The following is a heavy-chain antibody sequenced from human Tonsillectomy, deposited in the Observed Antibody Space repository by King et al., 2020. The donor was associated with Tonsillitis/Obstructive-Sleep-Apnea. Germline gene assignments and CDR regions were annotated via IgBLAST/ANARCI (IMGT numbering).Heavy chain of an antibody. CDR1: GFTFNSYA. V-gene: IGHV3-30*04. J-gene: IGHJ4*02. CDR3: ARDLQPSYYFDY. CDR2: ISNDGSNK. Sequence: VQLVESGGGVVPPGRSLRLSCAASGFTFNSYAMNWVRQAPGKGLEWVAVISNDGSNKYYADSVKGRFTISRDNSKNTLYLQMNSLRAEDTAVYYCARDLQPSYYFDYWGQGTLVTVSS.